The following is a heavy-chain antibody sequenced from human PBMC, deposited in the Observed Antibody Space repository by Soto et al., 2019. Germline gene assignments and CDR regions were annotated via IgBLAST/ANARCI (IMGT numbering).Heavy chain of an antibody. CDR2: IRSKANNYAT. D-gene: IGHD1-26*01. CDR1: GFTFSGSA. V-gene: IGHV3-73*02. J-gene: IGHJ5*02. Sequence: EVQLVESGGGLVQPGESLKLSCAASGFTFSGSAMHWVRQASGRGLEYIGRIRSKANNYATVYAASLKDRFTIYRDDSRHTLYLQMNSLKSEDTAVYFCVGGGPLLSPFHPLGQGTLVTVSA. CDR3: VGGGPLLSPFHP.